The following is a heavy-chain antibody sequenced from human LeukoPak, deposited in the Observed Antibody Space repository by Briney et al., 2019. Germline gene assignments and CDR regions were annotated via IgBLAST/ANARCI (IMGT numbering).Heavy chain of an antibody. V-gene: IGHV3-23*01. D-gene: IGHD6-19*01. CDR3: AKDVSSGRLGIAFDI. Sequence: GGSLRLSGAASGFTFSSYAMSWVRQAPGKGLEWVSAISGGSSTTYYADSVRGRFTISRDNSKNTLYLQMNSLRAEDTAVYYCAKDVSSGRLGIAFDIWGQGTMVTVSS. J-gene: IGHJ3*02. CDR1: GFTFSSYA. CDR2: ISGGSSTT.